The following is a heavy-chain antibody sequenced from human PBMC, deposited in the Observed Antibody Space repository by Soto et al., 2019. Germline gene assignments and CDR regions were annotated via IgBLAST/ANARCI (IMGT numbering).Heavy chain of an antibody. Sequence: QVQLVDSGGGVVQPGGSLRLSCTASGFTFSEYGMHWVRQAPGKGLEWVVVIQYDGIKKYYADSVKGRFTISRDDSKNTVSLQMNSLRAEDTAVYYCARDRGYSSSWPRSYYYYGMDVWGQGTTVTVSS. J-gene: IGHJ6*02. D-gene: IGHD2-2*01. V-gene: IGHV3-33*01. CDR1: GFTFSEYG. CDR3: ARDRGYSSSWPRSYYYYGMDV. CDR2: IQYDGIKK.